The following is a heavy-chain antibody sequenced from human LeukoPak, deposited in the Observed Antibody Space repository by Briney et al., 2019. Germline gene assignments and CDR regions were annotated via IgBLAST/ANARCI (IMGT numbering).Heavy chain of an antibody. CDR2: ISSSGITI. CDR3: ARDHGVNFDY. V-gene: IGHV3-48*03. Sequence: GGSLRLSCEASGFTFSSYEMNWVRQAPGKGLEWVSYISSSGITIHYADSVKGRFTISRDNAKNSLYLQMNSLRAEDTAVYYCARDHGVNFDYWGQGILVTVSS. J-gene: IGHJ4*02. CDR1: GFTFSSYE.